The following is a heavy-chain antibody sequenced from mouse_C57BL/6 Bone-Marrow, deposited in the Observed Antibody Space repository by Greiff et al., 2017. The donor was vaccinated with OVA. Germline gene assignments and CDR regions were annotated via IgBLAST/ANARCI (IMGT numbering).Heavy chain of an antibody. V-gene: IGHV1-19*01. D-gene: IGHD1-1*01. CDR3: ARSYGRYAMDY. CDR2: INPYNGGT. Sequence: EVQLVESGPVLVKPGASVKMSCKASGYTFTDYYMNWVKQSHGKSLEWIGVINPYNGGTSYNQKFKGKATLTVDKSSSTAYMELNSLTSEDSAVYYCARSYGRYAMDYWGQGTSVTVSS. CDR1: GYTFTDYY. J-gene: IGHJ4*01.